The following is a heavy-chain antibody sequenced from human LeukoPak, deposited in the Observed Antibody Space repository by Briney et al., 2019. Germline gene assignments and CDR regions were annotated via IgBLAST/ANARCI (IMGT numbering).Heavy chain of an antibody. CDR1: GGTFSSYA. D-gene: IGHD6-19*01. V-gene: IGHV1-69*04. J-gene: IGHJ4*02. CDR2: IIPILGIA. Sequence: VASVKVSCKASGGTFSSYAISWVRQAPGQGLEWMGRIIPILGIANYAQKFQGGVTITADKSTSTAYMELSSLRSEDTAVYYCAIHEPEPGIAVAGANYFDYWGQGTLVTVSS. CDR3: AIHEPEPGIAVAGANYFDY.